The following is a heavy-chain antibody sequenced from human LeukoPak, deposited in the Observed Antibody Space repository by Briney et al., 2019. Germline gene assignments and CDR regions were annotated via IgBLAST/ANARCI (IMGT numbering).Heavy chain of an antibody. Sequence: PSETLSLTCTVSGGSISSYYWSWIRQPPGKGLEWIGYIYYSGSTNYNPSLKSRVNISVDTSKNQFSLKLSSVTAADTAVYYCARHVSPQLVLDYWGQGTLVTVSS. CDR3: ARHVSPQLVLDY. CDR2: IYYSGST. CDR1: GGSISSYY. J-gene: IGHJ4*02. D-gene: IGHD6-13*01. V-gene: IGHV4-59*01.